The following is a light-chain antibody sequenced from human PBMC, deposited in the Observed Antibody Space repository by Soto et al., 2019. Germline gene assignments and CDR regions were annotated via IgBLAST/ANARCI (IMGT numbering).Light chain of an antibody. CDR2: EVN. CDR1: SSDIGRYNY. Sequence: QSVLTQPASVSGSPGQSITISCTGTSSDIGRYNYVSWYQQHPGKAPKLVIFEVNYRPSGVSDRFSGSKSGNTASLTITGRQAEDEADYYCSTCITANTRCVFGSGTKLTVL. CDR3: STCITANTRCV. J-gene: IGLJ1*01. V-gene: IGLV2-14*01.